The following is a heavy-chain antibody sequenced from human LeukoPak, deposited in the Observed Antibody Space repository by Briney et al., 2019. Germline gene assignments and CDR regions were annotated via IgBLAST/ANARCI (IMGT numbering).Heavy chain of an antibody. D-gene: IGHD1/OR15-1a*01. J-gene: IGHJ5*02. CDR2: VQPGDSNT. CDR3: ARQSTSWHNFDP. Sequence: GESLKISCKASGYSFTTFWIGWVRQMPGKGLEWMGIVQPGDSNTKYSPSFQGQVTISADKSINTVYLQWTSLKASDTAIYYCARQSTSWHNFDPWGQGTLVTVSS. CDR1: GYSFTTFW. V-gene: IGHV5-51*01.